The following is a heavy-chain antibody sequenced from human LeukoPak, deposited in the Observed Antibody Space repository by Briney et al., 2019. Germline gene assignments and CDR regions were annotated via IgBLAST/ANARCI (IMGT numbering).Heavy chain of an antibody. CDR1: GYSFTSYW. CDR2: IDPSDSET. V-gene: IGHV5-51*01. Sequence: GASVKVSCKASGYSFTSYWIGWVRQMPGKGLEWMGIIDPSDSETRYTPSFQGQVTISVDKSLTTADLQWNSLKASDTAMYYCARQTAMGRSGDYWGQGTLVTVSS. CDR3: ARQTAMGRSGDY. D-gene: IGHD5-18*01. J-gene: IGHJ4*02.